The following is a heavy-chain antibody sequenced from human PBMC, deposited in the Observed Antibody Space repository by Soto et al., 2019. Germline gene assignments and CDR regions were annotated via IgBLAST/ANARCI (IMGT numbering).Heavy chain of an antibody. CDR3: GRGLYYDILTGYPNTQYYFDY. V-gene: IGHV1-69*02. Sequence: SVKVSCKASGGTFSSYTISWVRQAPGQGLEWMGRIIPILGIANYAQKFQGRVTITADKSTSTAYMELSSLRSEDTAVYYCGRGLYYDILTGYPNTQYYFDYWGQGTLVTVSS. CDR2: IIPILGIA. CDR1: GGTFSSYT. D-gene: IGHD3-9*01. J-gene: IGHJ4*02.